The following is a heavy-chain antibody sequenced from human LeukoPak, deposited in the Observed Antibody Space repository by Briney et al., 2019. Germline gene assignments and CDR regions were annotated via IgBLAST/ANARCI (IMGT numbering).Heavy chain of an antibody. Sequence: ASVKVSCKASGYTFTSYGISWVRQAPGQGLEWMGWISAYNGNTNYAQKLQGRVTMTTDTSTSTAYMELRSLRSDDTAVYYCARAEVVAAPNYFGMVVWGQGTTVSVSS. D-gene: IGHD2-15*01. CDR2: ISAYNGNT. J-gene: IGHJ6*02. CDR1: GYTFTSYG. V-gene: IGHV1-18*01. CDR3: ARAEVVAAPNYFGMVV.